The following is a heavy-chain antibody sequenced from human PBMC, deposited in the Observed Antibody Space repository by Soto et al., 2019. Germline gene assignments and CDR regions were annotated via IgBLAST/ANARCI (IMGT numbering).Heavy chain of an antibody. CDR3: AKRGDIVEVSRTFVGYGMDV. V-gene: IGHV3-23*01. J-gene: IGHJ6*02. CDR1: GFTFRNYV. D-gene: IGHD2-2*01. Sequence: EVQLLESGGALVQPGGSLRLSCAAFGFTFRNYVMSWVRQAPGKGLEWVSRISGNGGDINYADSVKGRFTISRDNSKNTLYLQMNSLRAEDTAVYYCAKRGDIVEVSRTFVGYGMDVWGQGTTVTVSS. CDR2: ISGNGGDI.